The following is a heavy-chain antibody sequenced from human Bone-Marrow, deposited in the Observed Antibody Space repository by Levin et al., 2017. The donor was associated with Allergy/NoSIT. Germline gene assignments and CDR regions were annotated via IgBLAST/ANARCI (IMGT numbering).Heavy chain of an antibody. J-gene: IGHJ5*02. Sequence: ASVKVSCATSGITVSDNYMSWVRQAPGKGLEWVAVMYRGGSTYYGGSVKGRFTIVRDDSKNMVHLEMNGLRVDDTAVYYCAVLVRGVANWFDPWGQGALVIVSS. D-gene: IGHD3-10*01. CDR1: GITVSDNY. CDR2: MYRGGST. CDR3: AVLVRGVANWFDP. V-gene: IGHV3-53*01.